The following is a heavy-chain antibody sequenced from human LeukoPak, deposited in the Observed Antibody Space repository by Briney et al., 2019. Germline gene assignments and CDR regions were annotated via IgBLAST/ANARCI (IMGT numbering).Heavy chain of an antibody. CDR1: GFSFSSYG. V-gene: IGHV3-30*18. Sequence: GGSLRLSCAASGFSFSSYGMHWVRQAPGKGLEWVALISYDGSNKYYADSVKGRFTISRDNSKNTLHLQMNSLRAEDTAVYYCAKDLRLEGLSDYWGQGTLVTVSS. J-gene: IGHJ4*02. CDR3: AKDLRLEGLSDY. CDR2: ISYDGSNK. D-gene: IGHD2/OR15-2a*01.